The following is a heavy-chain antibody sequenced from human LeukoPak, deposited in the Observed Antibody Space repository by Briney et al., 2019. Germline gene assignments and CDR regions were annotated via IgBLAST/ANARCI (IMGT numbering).Heavy chain of an antibody. V-gene: IGHV4-39*07. J-gene: IGHJ4*02. CDR3: ARRRKSIAAPSYYFDY. Sequence: KASETLSLTCTVSGGSISTSNYYWSWIRQPPGKGLEWIGEINHSGSTNYNPSLKSRVTIPVDTSKNQFSLKLSSVTAADTAVYYCARRRKSIAAPSYYFDYWGQGTLVTVSS. D-gene: IGHD6-6*01. CDR2: INHSGST. CDR1: GGSISTSNYY.